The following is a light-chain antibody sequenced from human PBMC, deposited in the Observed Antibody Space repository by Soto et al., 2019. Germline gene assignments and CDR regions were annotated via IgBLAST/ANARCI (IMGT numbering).Light chain of an antibody. Sequence: QSALTQPPSASGSPGQSVTISCTGTSSDVGGYNYVSWYQQHPGKAPKLMIYEVSKRPPGVPDRFSGSKSGNTASLTVSGLQAEDEADYYCSSYAGSNVFGTGRKVTVL. CDR2: EVS. J-gene: IGLJ1*01. CDR1: SSDVGGYNY. V-gene: IGLV2-8*01. CDR3: SSYAGSNV.